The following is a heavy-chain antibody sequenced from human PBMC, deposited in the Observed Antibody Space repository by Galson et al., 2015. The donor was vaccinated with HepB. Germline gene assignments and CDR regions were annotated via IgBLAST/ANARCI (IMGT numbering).Heavy chain of an antibody. J-gene: IGHJ5*02. CDR3: ARGLRGRDIWLDP. CDR2: INGASGDP. CDR1: GYTFATYA. V-gene: IGHV1-3*01. D-gene: IGHD3-16*01. Sequence: SVKVSCKASGYTFATYAIHWVRQAPGQRLEWIGWINGASGDPKYSPNFQGRVTITRDTFARTVYMELSSLRSDDSALYFCARGLRGRDIWLDPWGQGTQVTVSS.